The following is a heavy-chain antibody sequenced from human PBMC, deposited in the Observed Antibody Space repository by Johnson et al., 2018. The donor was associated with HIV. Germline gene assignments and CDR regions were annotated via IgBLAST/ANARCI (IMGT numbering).Heavy chain of an antibody. D-gene: IGHD6-13*01. J-gene: IGHJ3*01. CDR1: GFTFNNYD. V-gene: IGHV3-43D*03. CDR2: ISWDGNRN. Sequence: EVQLVESGGGVVQPGGSLRLSCAASGFTFNNYDMHWVRQAPGKGLEWVAFISWDGNRNYYAASVKGRFTISRNNSENSLYLQMNSLRAEDTALYYCAKDMGYSSFGFGFDLWGQGTMVTVSS. CDR3: AKDMGYSSFGFGFDL.